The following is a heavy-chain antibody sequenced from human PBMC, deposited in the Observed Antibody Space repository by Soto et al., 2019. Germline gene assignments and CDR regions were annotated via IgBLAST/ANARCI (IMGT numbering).Heavy chain of an antibody. CDR3: AREYLYCSGGSCYSDGFDI. D-gene: IGHD2-15*01. CDR1: EFTFSDFW. CDR2: IDSDGSGT. J-gene: IGHJ3*02. V-gene: IGHV3-74*01. Sequence: EVQLVESGGGLVQPGGSLRLSWTASEFTFSDFWMHWVRQAPGKGLVWVSRIDSDGSGTTYADSVKGRFTISRDNAKNTVFLQMNSLRAEDTAVYYCAREYLYCSGGSCYSDGFDIWGQGTMVTVSS.